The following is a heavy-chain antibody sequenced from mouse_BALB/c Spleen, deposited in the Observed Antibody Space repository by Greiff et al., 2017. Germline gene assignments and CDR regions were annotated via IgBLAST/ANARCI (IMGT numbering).Heavy chain of an antibody. CDR1: GYTFTSYY. CDR2: INPSNGGT. Sequence: VQLQQSGAELVKPGASVKLSCKASGYTFTSYYMYWVKQRPGQGLEWIGEINPSNGGTNFNEKFKSKATLTVDKSSSTAYMQLSSLTSEDSAVYYCTRFAYYRYDNAMDYWGQGTSVTVSS. J-gene: IGHJ4*01. D-gene: IGHD2-14*01. CDR3: TRFAYYRYDNAMDY. V-gene: IGHV1S81*02.